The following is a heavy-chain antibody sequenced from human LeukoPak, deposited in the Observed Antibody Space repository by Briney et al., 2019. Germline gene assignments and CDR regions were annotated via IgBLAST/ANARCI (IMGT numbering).Heavy chain of an antibody. J-gene: IGHJ4*02. CDR1: GFTFSDHY. D-gene: IGHD5-18*01. CDR2: ISYDGSNK. V-gene: IGHV3-30*03. Sequence: GGSLRLSCAASGFTFSDHYIDWVRQAPGKGLEWVAVISYDGSNKYYADSVKGRFTISRDNSKNMLFLQMDSLKPEDTAVYYCARGSGYSYAFTGRERTKSRLDYWGQGTLVTVSS. CDR3: ARGSGYSYAFTGRERTKSRLDY.